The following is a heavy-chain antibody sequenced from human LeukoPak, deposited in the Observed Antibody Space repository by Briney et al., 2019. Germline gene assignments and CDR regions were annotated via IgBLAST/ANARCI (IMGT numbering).Heavy chain of an antibody. CDR3: AREGRIVVVPAAINYYYYGMDV. D-gene: IGHD2-2*01. CDR2: INPNSGGT. J-gene: IGHJ6*02. CDR1: GYTFTGYY. V-gene: IGHV1-2*02. Sequence: ASVKVSRKASGYTFTGYYMHWVRQAPGQGLEWMGWINPNSGGTNYAQKFQGRVTMTRDTSISTAYMELSRLRSDDTAVYYCAREGRIVVVPAAINYYYYGMDVWGQGTTVTVSS.